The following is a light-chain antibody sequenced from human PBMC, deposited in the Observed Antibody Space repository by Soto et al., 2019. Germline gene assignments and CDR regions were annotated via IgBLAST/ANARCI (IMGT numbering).Light chain of an antibody. V-gene: IGKV3-11*01. J-gene: IGKJ5*01. Sequence: SLCPEGGEILSCAASESVSYSLAWYQQKPGQAPRLLIYDVSNRAAGIPARFSGSAAGTVFTRSVGTLDPEDFAVDYCQQRKSCPDTWGQGTRLEIK. CDR2: DVS. CDR1: ESVSYS. CDR3: QQRKSCPDT.